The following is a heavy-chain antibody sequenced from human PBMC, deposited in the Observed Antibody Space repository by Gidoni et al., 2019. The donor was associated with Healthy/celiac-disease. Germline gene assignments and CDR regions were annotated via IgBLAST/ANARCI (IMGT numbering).Heavy chain of an antibody. J-gene: IGHJ4*02. V-gene: IGHV4-39*01. CDR1: GGSISSSSYY. CDR3: ARLSSGWSKYYFDY. CDR2: IYYSGST. D-gene: IGHD6-19*01. Sequence: QLQLQESCPGLVKPSETLSLTCTVSGGSISSSSYYWGWIRQPQGKGLEWIGSIYYSGSTYYNPSLKSRVTISVDTSKNQFSLKLSSVTAADTAVYYCARLSSGWSKYYFDYWGQGTLVTVSS.